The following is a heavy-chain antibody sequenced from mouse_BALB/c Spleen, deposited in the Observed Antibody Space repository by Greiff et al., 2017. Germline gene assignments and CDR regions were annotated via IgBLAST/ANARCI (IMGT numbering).Heavy chain of an antibody. CDR3: ARLRAITTVYYFDY. CDR1: GYTFSSYW. D-gene: IGHD1-1*01. CDR2: ILPGSGST. V-gene: IGHV1-9*01. Sequence: VQLQQSGAELMKPGASVKISCKATGYTFSSYWIEWVKQRPGHGLEWIGEILPGSGSTNYNEKFKGKATFTADTSSNTAYMQLSSLTSEDSAVYYCARLRAITTVYYFDYWGQGTTLTVSS. J-gene: IGHJ2*01.